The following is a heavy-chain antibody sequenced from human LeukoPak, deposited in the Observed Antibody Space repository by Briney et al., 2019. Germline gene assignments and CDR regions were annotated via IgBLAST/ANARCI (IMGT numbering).Heavy chain of an antibody. CDR2: IRNKANSYTT. CDR3: VRVGLANCGGDCSS. J-gene: IGHJ4*02. Sequence: PGGSLRLSCAVSGFTFSGHYMDWVRQAPGKGLEWVGRIRNKANSYTTEYAASVRGRFTISRDDSKNSLYLQMNSLKTEDTAVYYCVRVGLANCGGDCSSWGQGTLATVSS. V-gene: IGHV3-72*01. D-gene: IGHD2-21*02. CDR1: GFTFSGHY.